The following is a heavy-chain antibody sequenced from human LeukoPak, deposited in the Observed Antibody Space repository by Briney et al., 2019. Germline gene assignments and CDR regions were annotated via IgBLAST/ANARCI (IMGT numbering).Heavy chain of an antibody. CDR3: ARGFDAHNAFDI. CDR1: GGSISSSDYY. Sequence: SETLSLTCTVSGGSISSSDYYWSWIRQPPGKGLEWIGYIYYSGSTSYNPSLKSRITISVDTSKNQFSLKLTSVTAADTAVYYCARGFDAHNAFDIWGQGTMVTVSS. D-gene: IGHD3-9*01. J-gene: IGHJ3*02. V-gene: IGHV4-30-4*01. CDR2: IYYSGST.